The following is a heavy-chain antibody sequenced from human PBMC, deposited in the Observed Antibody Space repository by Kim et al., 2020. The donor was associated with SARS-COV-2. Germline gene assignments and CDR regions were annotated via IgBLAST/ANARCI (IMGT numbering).Heavy chain of an antibody. CDR3: AGGLQLQALPDY. CDR2: IYPGDSDT. D-gene: IGHD5-12*01. J-gene: IGHJ4*02. Sequence: VESPKISCKGSGYSFTSYWIVWVRQMPGKGLEWMGLIYPGDSDTRYRPSFQGQVTISADKSISTAYLQWSSLKASDTAMYYCAGGLQLQALPDYWGQGTLVSVSS. V-gene: IGHV5-51*01. CDR1: GYSFTSYW.